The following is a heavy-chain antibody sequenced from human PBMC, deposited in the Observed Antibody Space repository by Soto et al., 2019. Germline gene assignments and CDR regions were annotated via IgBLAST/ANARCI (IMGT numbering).Heavy chain of an antibody. J-gene: IGHJ4*02. D-gene: IGHD6-13*01. CDR2: IKSKTDGGTI. Sequence: EVQLVESGGGLVKPGGSLRLSCAASGFTFSNAWMTWVRQAPGKGLEWVGRIKSKTDGGTIDYAAPVKGRFTISRDDSKNTLYLQMNSLKTEDTAVYFCTTGKYSSSQPLDYWGQGTLVTVSS. CDR1: GFTFSNAW. V-gene: IGHV3-15*01. CDR3: TTGKYSSSQPLDY.